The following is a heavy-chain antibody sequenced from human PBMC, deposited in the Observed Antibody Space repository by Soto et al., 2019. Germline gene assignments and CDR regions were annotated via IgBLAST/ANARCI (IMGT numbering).Heavy chain of an antibody. CDR2: VKRKVDGGSI. CDR1: GFTFNGAG. V-gene: IGHV3-15*07. J-gene: IGHJ4*02. Sequence: EVQLVESGGGLVEPGGSLRPSGPASGFTFNGAGMNWVRQAPGKGLEWVGRVKRKVDGGSIDYAAPVRGRFTISRDDSRNTVDLQMNSLSAEDSAMYYCSADLPDWGAYAFDYWGQGTLVTVSS. D-gene: IGHD3-16*01. CDR3: SADLPDWGAYAFDY.